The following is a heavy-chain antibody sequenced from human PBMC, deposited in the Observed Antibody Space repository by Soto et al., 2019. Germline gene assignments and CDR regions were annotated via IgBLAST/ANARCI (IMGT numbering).Heavy chain of an antibody. CDR1: GYTFTDYD. CDR2: FDPEDGKT. J-gene: IGHJ4*02. V-gene: IGHV1-46*03. D-gene: IGHD6-13*01. CDR3: ARPWYSSSWPLFDY. Sequence: GASVKASCKTSGYTFTDYDICWVQQAAGQGLEWMGGFDPEDGKTIYAQKFQGRVTMTRDTSTSTVYMELSSLRSEDPAVDYCARPWYSSSWPLFDYWGQGTLVTVSS.